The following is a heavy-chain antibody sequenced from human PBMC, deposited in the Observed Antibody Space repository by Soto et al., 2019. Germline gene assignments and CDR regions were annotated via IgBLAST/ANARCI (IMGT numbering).Heavy chain of an antibody. CDR1: GGSVSSGSYY. Sequence: KTSETLSLTCTVSGGSVSSGSYYWSWIRQPPGKGLEWIGYIYYSGSTNYNPSLKSRVTISVDTSKNQFSLKLSSVTAADTAVYYCARGGYSSGWYVFFDWFDPWGQGTLVTVSS. V-gene: IGHV4-61*01. CDR2: IYYSGST. D-gene: IGHD6-19*01. CDR3: ARGGYSSGWYVFFDWFDP. J-gene: IGHJ5*02.